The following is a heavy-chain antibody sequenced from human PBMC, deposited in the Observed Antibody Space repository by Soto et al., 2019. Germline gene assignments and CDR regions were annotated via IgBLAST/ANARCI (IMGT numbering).Heavy chain of an antibody. CDR3: TKENAGAASPTLDY. CDR1: GYPFTTYV. CDR2: ISVSNGYT. V-gene: IGHV1-18*01. D-gene: IGHD2-15*01. J-gene: IGHJ4*01. Sequence: VTSVKFSFKASGYPFTTYVINWVRQAPGQGLECMGWISVSNGYTNYAQNLQGRVTMTADTSTNFAYMELRSLRSDDTAVYYCTKENAGAASPTLDYWG.